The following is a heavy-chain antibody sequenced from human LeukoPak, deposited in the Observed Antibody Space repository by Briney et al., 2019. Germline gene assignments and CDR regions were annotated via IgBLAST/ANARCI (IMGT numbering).Heavy chain of an antibody. J-gene: IGHJ6*03. CDR1: GYTFTSYG. CDR2: ISAYNGNT. D-gene: IGHD3-10*01. Sequence: ASVKISCKASGYTFTSYGISWVRQAPGQGLEWMGWISAYNGNTNYAQKLQGRVTMTTDTSTSTAYMELRSLRSDDTAVYYCAGHGSGVYYMDVWGKGTTVTVSS. CDR3: AGHGSGVYYMDV. V-gene: IGHV1-18*01.